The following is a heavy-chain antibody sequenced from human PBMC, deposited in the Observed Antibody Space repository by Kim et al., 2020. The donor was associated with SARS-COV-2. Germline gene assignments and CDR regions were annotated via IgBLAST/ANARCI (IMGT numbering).Heavy chain of an antibody. D-gene: IGHD3-3*01. J-gene: IGHJ6*03. CDR1: GYSFTSYW. Sequence: GESLKISCKGSGYSFTSYWIGWVRQMPGKGLEWMGIIYPGDSDTRYSPSFQGQVTISADKSISTAYLQWSSLKASDTAMYYCARLREDDFWSGYYYGYYYYMDVWGKGTTVTVSS. CDR2: IYPGDSDT. CDR3: ARLREDDFWSGYYYGYYYYMDV. V-gene: IGHV5-51*01.